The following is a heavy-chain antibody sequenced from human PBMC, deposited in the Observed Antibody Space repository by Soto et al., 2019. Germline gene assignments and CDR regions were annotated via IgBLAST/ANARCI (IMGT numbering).Heavy chain of an antibody. CDR1: GGSFSGYY. J-gene: IGHJ6*02. D-gene: IGHD2-2*01. CDR2: INHSGST. Sequence: QVQLQQWGAGLLKPSETLSLTCAVYGGSFSGYYWSWIRQPPGKGLEWIGEINHSGSTNYNPSLKRRVTISGDTSKNQFSLKLSSVTAADTAVYYCARGVRLVVPAAMWYSSSGKTNYYYYGMDVWGQGTTVTVSS. CDR3: ARGVRLVVPAAMWYSSSGKTNYYYYGMDV. V-gene: IGHV4-34*01.